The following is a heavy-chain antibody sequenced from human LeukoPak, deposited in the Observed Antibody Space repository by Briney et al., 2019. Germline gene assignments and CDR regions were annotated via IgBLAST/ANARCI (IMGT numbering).Heavy chain of an antibody. Sequence: GGSLRLSCAASGFTFSSYAMNWVRQAPGKGLEWVSAISSSSSYIYYADSMKGRFTISRDNAKNSLYLQTNSLRAEDTAVYYCAHSSGYAYGLDYWGQGTLVTVSS. V-gene: IGHV3-21*01. CDR1: GFTFSSYA. CDR2: ISSSSSYI. D-gene: IGHD5-18*01. CDR3: AHSSGYAYGLDY. J-gene: IGHJ4*02.